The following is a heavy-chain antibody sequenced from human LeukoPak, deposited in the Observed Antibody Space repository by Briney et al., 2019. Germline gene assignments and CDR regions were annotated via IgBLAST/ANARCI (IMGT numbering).Heavy chain of an antibody. CDR2: INPNSGGT. J-gene: IGHJ5*02. CDR1: GYTFTGYY. D-gene: IGHD2-15*01. V-gene: IGHV1-2*02. CDR3: ARGGGIVVVVAATTFDP. Sequence: GASVKVSCKASGYTFTGYYMHWVRQAPGQGLEWMGWINPNSGGTNYAQKFQGRVTMTRDTSISTAYMELSRLRSDDTAVYYCARGGGIVVVVAATTFDPWGQGTLVTVSS.